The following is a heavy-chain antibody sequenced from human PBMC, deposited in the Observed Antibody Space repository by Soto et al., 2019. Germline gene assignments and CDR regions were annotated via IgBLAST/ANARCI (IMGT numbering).Heavy chain of an antibody. Sequence: EVQLLESGGGLVQPGGSLRLSCAASGITFSNYVPSWVRQAPGKGLEWVSSISGSGTSTYYADSVKGRFSISRDTSKSTLYLHMSSLRADDTAIYYCAKEAGGGAAMVTSYFDYWGQGTLVTVSS. D-gene: IGHD5-18*01. CDR1: GITFSNYV. V-gene: IGHV3-23*01. CDR3: AKEAGGGAAMVTSYFDY. J-gene: IGHJ4*02. CDR2: ISGSGTST.